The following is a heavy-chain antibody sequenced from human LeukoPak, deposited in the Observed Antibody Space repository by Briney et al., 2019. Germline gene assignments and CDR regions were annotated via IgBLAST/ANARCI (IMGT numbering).Heavy chain of an antibody. CDR1: GFSFSNEW. CDR2: IKSKRDGGTT. CDR3: LRSYDY. V-gene: IGHV3-15*01. Sequence: GGSLRLSCVGSGFSFSNEWMSWVRQASGKGLEWVGRIKSKRDGGTTDYAAPVKGRFTIARDGAKNTVYLQMNSLKTEDTAVYYCLRSYDYWGQGTLVTASS. J-gene: IGHJ4*02.